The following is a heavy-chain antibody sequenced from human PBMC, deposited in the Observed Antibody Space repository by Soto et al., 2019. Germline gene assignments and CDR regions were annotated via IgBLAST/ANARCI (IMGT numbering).Heavy chain of an antibody. V-gene: IGHV3-73*02. CDR2: IRSKAKNYAT. CDR1: GFTFSGSA. D-gene: IGHD2-2*01. Sequence: EVPLVESGGGLVQPGGSLKLSCAASGFTFSGSAMHWVRQASGKGLEWVGRIRSKAKNYATEYVVSVKGRFTISRDDSKNTAYLQVNSLKTEDTAVYYRVGVCISCREFLHHWGQGTLVTVSS. CDR3: VGVCISCREFLHH. J-gene: IGHJ1*01.